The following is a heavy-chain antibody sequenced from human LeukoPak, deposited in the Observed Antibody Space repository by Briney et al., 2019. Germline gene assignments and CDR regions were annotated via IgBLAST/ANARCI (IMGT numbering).Heavy chain of an antibody. CDR3: ARILTTFDS. V-gene: IGHV4-39*01. Sequence: SETLSLTCTVSRGSISSSSYYWGWIRQPPGKRLEWIGSFYYIGGTYYNPSLEGRVTISADSSKNQFSLKLTSVTAADTALYYCARILTTFDSWGQGTPVTVSS. D-gene: IGHD4-11*01. J-gene: IGHJ4*02. CDR1: RGSISSSSYY. CDR2: FYYIGGT.